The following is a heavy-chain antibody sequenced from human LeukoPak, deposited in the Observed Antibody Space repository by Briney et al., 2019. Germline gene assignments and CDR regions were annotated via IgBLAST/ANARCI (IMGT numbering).Heavy chain of an antibody. CDR2: IYHSGST. CDR1: GGSISSGGYS. Sequence: SETLSLTCAVSGGSISSGGYSWSWIRQPPGKGLEWIGYIYHSGSTYYNPSLKSRVTISVDRSKNQFSLKLSSVTAADTAVYYCARRDGSGYDYFDYWGQGTLVTVSS. J-gene: IGHJ4*02. CDR3: ARRDGSGYDYFDY. D-gene: IGHD3-10*01. V-gene: IGHV4-30-2*01.